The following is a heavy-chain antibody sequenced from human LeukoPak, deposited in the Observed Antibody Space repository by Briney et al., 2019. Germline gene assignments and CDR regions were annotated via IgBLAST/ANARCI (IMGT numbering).Heavy chain of an antibody. Sequence: GGSLRLSCAASGFTFSSYSMNWVRQAPGKGLEWVSSISSSSSYIYYADSVKGRFTISRDNAKNSLYLQMNSLRAEDTAVYYCASDRITMVRGVYAFDIWGQGAMVTVSS. CDR2: ISSSSSYI. J-gene: IGHJ3*02. D-gene: IGHD3-10*01. CDR1: GFTFSSYS. V-gene: IGHV3-21*01. CDR3: ASDRITMVRGVYAFDI.